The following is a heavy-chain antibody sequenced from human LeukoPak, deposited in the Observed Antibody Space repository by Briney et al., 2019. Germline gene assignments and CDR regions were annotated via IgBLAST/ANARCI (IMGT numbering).Heavy chain of an antibody. J-gene: IGHJ4*02. D-gene: IGHD3-22*01. Sequence: GGSLRLSCAAPGFSLSSSWTTWVRQAPGKGLEWVGNINEAGSGSNYVDSVKGRFTISRDNAKNSLWLQMNSLRVEDTGVYFCARAKIDWGQGTLVTVSS. V-gene: IGHV3-7*03. CDR3: ARAKID. CDR1: GFSLSSSW. CDR2: INEAGSGS.